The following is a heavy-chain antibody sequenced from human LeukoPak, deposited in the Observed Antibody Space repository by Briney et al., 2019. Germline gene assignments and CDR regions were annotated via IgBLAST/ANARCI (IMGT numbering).Heavy chain of an antibody. CDR1: GGSISSSNW. J-gene: IGHJ4*02. V-gene: IGHV4-4*02. Sequence: PSETLSLTCAVSGGSISSSNWWSWVRQPPGKGLGWIGEIYHSGSTNYNPSLKSRVTISVDKSKNQFSLKLSSVTAADTAVYYCARAGDSSGYCHYWGQGTLVTVSS. D-gene: IGHD3-22*01. CDR2: IYHSGST. CDR3: ARAGDSSGYCHY.